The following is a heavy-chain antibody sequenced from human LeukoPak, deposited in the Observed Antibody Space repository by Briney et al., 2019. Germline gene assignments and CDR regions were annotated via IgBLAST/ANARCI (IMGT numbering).Heavy chain of an antibody. J-gene: IGHJ4*02. CDR2: IYYSGST. V-gene: IGHV4-59*11. D-gene: IGHD4-17*01. CDR3: ARESPDYGDYFDY. Sequence: SETLSLTCTVSGGSICSHYWSWIRQPPGKGLEWIGYIYYSGSTNYNPSLKSRVTISVDTSKNQFSLKLSSVTAADTAVYYCARESPDYGDYFDYWGQGTLVTVSS. CDR1: GGSICSHY.